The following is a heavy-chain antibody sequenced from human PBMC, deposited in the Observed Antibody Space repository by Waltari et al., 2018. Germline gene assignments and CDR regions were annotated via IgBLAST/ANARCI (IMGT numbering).Heavy chain of an antibody. V-gene: IGHV3-53*01. D-gene: IGHD3-22*01. CDR2: IYSGGST. J-gene: IGHJ2*01. Sequence: EVQLVESGGGLIQPGGSLRLSCAASGFTVSSNYMSWVRQAPGKGVEGVSVIYSGGSTYYAYSVKGRFTISRDNSKNTLYLQMNSLRAEDTAVYYCAREPGSGDYYWYFDLWGRGTLVTVSS. CDR3: AREPGSGDYYWYFDL. CDR1: GFTVSSNY.